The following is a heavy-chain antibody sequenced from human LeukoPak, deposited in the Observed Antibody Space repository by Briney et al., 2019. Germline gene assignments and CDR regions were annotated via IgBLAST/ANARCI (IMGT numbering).Heavy chain of an antibody. CDR3: ARMYYDILTGYLPEYYFDY. Sequence: GGSLRLSCAASGFTFSDYYMSWVRQAPGKGLEWVSVIYSGGSTYYADSVKGRFTISRDNSKNTLYLQMNSLRAEDTAVYYCARMYYDILTGYLPEYYFDYWGQGTLVTVSS. CDR1: GFTFSDYY. J-gene: IGHJ4*02. D-gene: IGHD3-9*01. CDR2: IYSGGST. V-gene: IGHV3-66*01.